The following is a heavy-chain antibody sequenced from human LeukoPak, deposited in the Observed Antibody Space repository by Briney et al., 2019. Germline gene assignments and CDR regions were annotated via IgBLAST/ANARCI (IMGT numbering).Heavy chain of an antibody. CDR2: TRTKAKGYST. Sequence: GGSLRLSCAASGFTFSDHYMDWVRQAPGKGLECIGRTRTKAKGYSTEYAASVKGRFTTSRDDSKNSLYLQMDGLKTEDTAVYYSARGTLSSGSYSLDYWGQGTLVTVSS. CDR1: GFTFSDHY. CDR3: ARGTLSSGSYSLDY. D-gene: IGHD3-22*01. J-gene: IGHJ4*02. V-gene: IGHV3-72*01.